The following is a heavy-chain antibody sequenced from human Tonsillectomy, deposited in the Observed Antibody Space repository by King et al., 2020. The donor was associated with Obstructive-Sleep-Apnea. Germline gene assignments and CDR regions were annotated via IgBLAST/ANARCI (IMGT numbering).Heavy chain of an antibody. D-gene: IGHD1-1*01. J-gene: IGHJ4*02. V-gene: IGHV3-23*04. CDR3: AKSLGIYGWNDGIDY. CDR1: GFSFCSYT. Sequence: VQLVQSGGGLVQPGGSLRLSWSASGFSFCSYTMSLVRPVPGKGLEWVSAISGSGGSTYYADSAKGRFTIPRDNSKNTLYLQMNSLRAEDTAVYYCAKSLGIYGWNDGIDYWGQGTLVTVSS. CDR2: ISGSGGST.